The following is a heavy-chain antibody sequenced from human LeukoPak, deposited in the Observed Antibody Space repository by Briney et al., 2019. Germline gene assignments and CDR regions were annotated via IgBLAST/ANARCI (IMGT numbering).Heavy chain of an antibody. D-gene: IGHD2-15*01. CDR2: IRYDGSNK. J-gene: IGHJ4*02. Sequence: GGSLTLSCAASGFTFSSYAMHWVRQAPGKGLEWVAFIRYDGSNKYYADSVKGRFTISRDNSKNTLYLQMNSLRAEDTAVYYCAKIAYCSGGSCPEDYWGQGTLVTVSS. CDR1: GFTFSSYA. CDR3: AKIAYCSGGSCPEDY. V-gene: IGHV3-30*02.